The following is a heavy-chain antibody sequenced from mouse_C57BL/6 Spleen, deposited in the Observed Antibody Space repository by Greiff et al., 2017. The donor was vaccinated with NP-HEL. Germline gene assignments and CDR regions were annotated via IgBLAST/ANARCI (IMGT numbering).Heavy chain of an antibody. Sequence: VQLQQSGAELVRPGASVKLSCTASGFNIKDYYMHWVKQRPEQGLEWIGRIDPEDGDTEYAPKFQGKATMTADTSSNTAYLQLSSLTSEDTAVYYCTIYDGYLYAMDYWGQGTSVTVSS. CDR1: GFNIKDYY. J-gene: IGHJ4*01. CDR3: TIYDGYLYAMDY. D-gene: IGHD2-3*01. V-gene: IGHV14-1*01. CDR2: IDPEDGDT.